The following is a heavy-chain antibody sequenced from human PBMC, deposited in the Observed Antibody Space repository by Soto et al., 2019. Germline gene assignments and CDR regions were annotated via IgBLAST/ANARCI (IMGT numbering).Heavy chain of an antibody. CDR1: GFTFSSYG. CDR3: AKDRSIVVVPAATFDY. J-gene: IGHJ4*02. V-gene: IGHV3-30*18. Sequence: PGGSLRLSCTASGFTFSSYGMHWVRQAPGKGLEWVAVISYDGSNKYYADSVKGRFTISRDNSKNTLYLQMNSLRAEDTAVYYCAKDRSIVVVPAATFDYWGQGTLVTVSS. CDR2: ISYDGSNK. D-gene: IGHD2-2*01.